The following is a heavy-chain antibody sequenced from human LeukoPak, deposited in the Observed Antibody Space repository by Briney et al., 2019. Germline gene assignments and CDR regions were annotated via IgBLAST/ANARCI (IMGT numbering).Heavy chain of an antibody. V-gene: IGHV3-21*01. CDR1: GFTFSAYS. CDR3: VRASPPHSTGWYALFDY. J-gene: IGHJ4*02. CDR2: ISSGSSYI. D-gene: IGHD6-19*01. Sequence: GGSLRLSCATSGFTFSAYSMNWVRQAPGKGLEWVSSISSGSSYIYYADSLKGRFTISRDNAKNSLFLQMNSLRAEDTAVYYCVRASPPHSTGWYALFDYWGQGTLAIVSS.